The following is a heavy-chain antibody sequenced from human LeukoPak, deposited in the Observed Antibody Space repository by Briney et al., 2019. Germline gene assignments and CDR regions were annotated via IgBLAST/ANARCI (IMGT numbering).Heavy chain of an antibody. V-gene: IGHV3-74*01. J-gene: IGHJ4*02. D-gene: IGHD3-10*01. CDR3: ATTGSGSYYDY. Sequence: SGGSLRLSCEASGFIFDDFAMHWVRQAPGKGLVWVSRINDDETVTTYADSVRGRFTISRDNAKNMLYLQMNSLRADDTAVYYCATTGSGSYYDYWGQGTLVTVSS. CDR2: INDDETVT. CDR1: GFIFDDFA.